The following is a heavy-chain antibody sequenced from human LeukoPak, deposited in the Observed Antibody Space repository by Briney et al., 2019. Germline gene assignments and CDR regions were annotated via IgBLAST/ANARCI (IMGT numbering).Heavy chain of an antibody. CDR1: GYTFTSYG. D-gene: IGHD1-26*01. J-gene: IGHJ5*02. CDR3: ARDWELNWFDP. Sequence: ASVKVSCKASGYTFTSYGISWVRQAPGQRLEWMGGIIPIFGTANYAQKFQGRVTITTDESTSTAYMELSSLRSEDTAVHYCARDWELNWFDPWGQGTLVTVSS. CDR2: IIPIFGTA. V-gene: IGHV1-69*05.